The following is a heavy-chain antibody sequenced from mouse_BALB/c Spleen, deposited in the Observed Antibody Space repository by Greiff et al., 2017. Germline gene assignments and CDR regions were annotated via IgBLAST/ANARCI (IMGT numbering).Heavy chain of an antibody. D-gene: IGHD1-1*01. J-gene: IGHJ1*01. CDR3: ASTVVEERYFDV. Sequence: EVQLQQSGAELVKPGASVKLSCTASGFNIKDTYMHWVKQRPEQGLEWIGRIDPANGNTKYDPKFQGKATITADTSSNTAYLQLSSRTSEDTAVYYCASTVVEERYFDVWGAGTTVTVSS. CDR2: IDPANGNT. CDR1: GFNIKDTY. V-gene: IGHV14-3*02.